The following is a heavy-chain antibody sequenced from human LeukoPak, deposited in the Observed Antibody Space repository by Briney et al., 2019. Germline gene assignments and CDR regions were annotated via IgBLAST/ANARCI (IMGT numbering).Heavy chain of an antibody. V-gene: IGHV3-74*01. D-gene: IGHD3-16*01. CDR2: IKKDGTYR. CDR3: ARIPGGYYYAMDV. CDR1: GFTFSGNW. J-gene: IGHJ6*02. Sequence: PGGSLRLSCVVSGFTFSGNWMHWVRQGPGKGLMCVARIKKDGTYRDYADSVKGRFTISRDNAKNTLFLQMDSLRDEDTAVYYCARIPGGYYYAMDVWGQGTTVTVSS.